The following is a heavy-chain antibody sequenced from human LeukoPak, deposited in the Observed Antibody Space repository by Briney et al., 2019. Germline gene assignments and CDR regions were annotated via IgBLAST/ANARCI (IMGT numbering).Heavy chain of an antibody. V-gene: IGHV4-34*01. Sequence: SETLSLTCAVYGGSFSGYYWSWIRQPPRKGLEWIGEINHSGSTNYNPSLKSRVTISVDTSKNQFSLKLSSVTAADTAVYYCARVGTYDYVWGSYRSNLDYWGQGTLVTVSS. CDR3: ARVGTYDYVWGSYRSNLDY. D-gene: IGHD3-16*02. J-gene: IGHJ4*02. CDR1: GGSFSGYY. CDR2: INHSGST.